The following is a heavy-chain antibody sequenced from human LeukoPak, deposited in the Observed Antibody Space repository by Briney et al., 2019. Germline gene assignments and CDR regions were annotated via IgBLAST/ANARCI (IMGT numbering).Heavy chain of an antibody. CDR2: IYTSGST. Sequence: SETLSLTCTVSGGSISSYYWRWIRQPAGKGLEWIGRIYTSGSTKHNPSLKSRVTMSVDTYRNQFSLKMSSVTAADTAVYYCARDLGTHIAVAGGFDYWGQGTLVTVSS. V-gene: IGHV4-4*07. CDR1: GGSISSYY. CDR3: ARDLGTHIAVAGGFDY. J-gene: IGHJ4*02. D-gene: IGHD6-19*01.